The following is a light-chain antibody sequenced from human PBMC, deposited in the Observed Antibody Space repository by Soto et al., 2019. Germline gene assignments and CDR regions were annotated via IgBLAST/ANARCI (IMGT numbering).Light chain of an antibody. Sequence: QSALTQPASVSGSPGQSITISCTGKSSDVGGSNFVSWYQQHPGKVPKLMIYEVSNRPSGVSNRFSGSKSGNTASLTISGLQADDEADYYCSSSSSTSTIFGGGTKVTVL. CDR3: SSSSSTSTI. V-gene: IGLV2-14*01. CDR1: SSDVGGSNF. J-gene: IGLJ2*01. CDR2: EVS.